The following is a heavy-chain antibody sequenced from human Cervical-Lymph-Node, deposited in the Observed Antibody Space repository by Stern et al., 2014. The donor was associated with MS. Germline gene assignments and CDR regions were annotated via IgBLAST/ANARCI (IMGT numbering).Heavy chain of an antibody. J-gene: IGHJ4*02. CDR1: GYSFTDYP. CDR2: INTGDGDT. CDR3: ATSAFDY. V-gene: IGHV1-3*04. Sequence: VQLVESGTEVKTTGASVTVSCQASGYSFTDYPIHWVRQAPGQGLEWVGWINTGDGDTRYSPRLQGRISITRDTSNRTVYLDLRSLRSADTTEYYCATSAFDYWGQGTLVTVS.